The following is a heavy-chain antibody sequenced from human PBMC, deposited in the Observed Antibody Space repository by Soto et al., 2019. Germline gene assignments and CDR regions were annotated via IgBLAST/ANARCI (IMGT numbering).Heavy chain of an antibody. J-gene: IGHJ6*03. CDR2: ISGSGGST. CDR1: GFTFSSYA. V-gene: IGHV3-23*01. Sequence: EVQLLESGGGLVQPGGSLRLSCAASGFTFSSYAMSWVRQAPGKGLEWVSAISGSGGSTYYADSVKGRFTISRDNSKNTLYLQMNSLRDEDTAVYYCAKDLMVQKPYYCYYMDVWGKGTTVTVSS. CDR3: AKDLMVQKPYYCYYMDV. D-gene: IGHD3-10*01.